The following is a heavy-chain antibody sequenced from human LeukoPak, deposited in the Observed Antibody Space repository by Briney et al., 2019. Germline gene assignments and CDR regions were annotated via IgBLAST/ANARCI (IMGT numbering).Heavy chain of an antibody. Sequence: GGSLRLSCAASGFTFSSYWMHWVRQAPGKGLVWVSRINSDGSSTSYADSVKGRFTISRDNAKNTLYLQMNSLRAEDTAVYYCARDDNYYDSSGYFTSWGQGTLVTVSS. J-gene: IGHJ5*02. V-gene: IGHV3-74*01. CDR1: GFTFSSYW. CDR2: INSDGSST. CDR3: ARDDNYYDSSGYFTS. D-gene: IGHD3-22*01.